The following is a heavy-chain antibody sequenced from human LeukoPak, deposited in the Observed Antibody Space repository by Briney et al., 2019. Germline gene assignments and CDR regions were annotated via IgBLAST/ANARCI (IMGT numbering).Heavy chain of an antibody. Sequence: SETLSLTCSVSRDSISNYYWSWIRQSPGGGLEWIGYIYYTGSTNYNPSLKSRVTISVETSKNQFSLKLSSVTAADTAVYYCARVTGYMIEDYFDYWGQGTLVTVSS. D-gene: IGHD3-22*01. CDR1: RDSISNYY. CDR3: ARVTGYMIEDYFDY. CDR2: IYYTGST. J-gene: IGHJ4*02. V-gene: IGHV4-59*01.